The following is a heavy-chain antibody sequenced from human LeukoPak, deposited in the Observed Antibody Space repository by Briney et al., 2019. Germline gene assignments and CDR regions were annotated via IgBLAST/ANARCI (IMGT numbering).Heavy chain of an antibody. V-gene: IGHV1-8*01. CDR1: GYTFTSYD. CDR2: MNPNSGNT. Sequence: ASVKASCKASGYTFTSYDINWVRQATGQGLEWMGWMNPNSGNTGYAQKFQGRVTMTRNTSISTAYMELSSLRSEDTAVYYCARGYRGGYCSSTSCYDYWGQGTLVTVSS. D-gene: IGHD2-2*01. J-gene: IGHJ4*02. CDR3: ARGYRGGYCSSTSCYDY.